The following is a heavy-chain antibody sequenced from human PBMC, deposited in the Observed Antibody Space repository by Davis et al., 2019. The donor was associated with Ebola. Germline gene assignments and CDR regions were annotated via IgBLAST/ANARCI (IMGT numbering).Heavy chain of an antibody. J-gene: IGHJ5*02. CDR2: IYYSGST. V-gene: IGHV4-31*11. CDR3: ARWILYSSMVRSPIQYWFDP. D-gene: IGHD2-2*03. CDR1: GGSISSGGYY. Sequence: SETLSLTCAVSGGSISSGGYYWSWIRQHPGKGLEWIGYIYYSGSTYYNPSLKSRVTISVDTSKNQFSLKLSSVTAADTAVYYCARWILYSSMVRSPIQYWFDPWGQGTLVTVSS.